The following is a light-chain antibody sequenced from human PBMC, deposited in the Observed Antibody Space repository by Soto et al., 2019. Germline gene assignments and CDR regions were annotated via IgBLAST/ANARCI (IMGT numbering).Light chain of an antibody. V-gene: IGLV2-18*02. CDR1: SSDVGSYNR. J-gene: IGLJ1*01. CDR2: DVS. CDR3: SSYTSRSTYV. Sequence: QSALTQPPSVSGSPGQSVTISCTGTSSDVGSYNRVSWYQQPPGTAPKLLIYDVSNQPSGVPDRFSGSKSGNAASLTISGLQAEDEADYYCSSYTSRSTYVFGTGTKVTVL.